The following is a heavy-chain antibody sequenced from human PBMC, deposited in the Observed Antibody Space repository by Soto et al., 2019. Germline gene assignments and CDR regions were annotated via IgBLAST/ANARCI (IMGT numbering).Heavy chain of an antibody. CDR3: ARIAASGRGWDV. D-gene: IGHD6-13*01. CDR1: GFTFSSYW. CDR2: RKQDGSEE. Sequence: EVQLVESGGGLVQPGGSLRLSCVDSGFTFSSYWMSWVRQAPVKGLEWVGNRKQDGSEENYVDSVKGRFTISRANAMNSMYLQINSLRADDTAVYYCARIAASGRGWDVWGQGTTVVVS. V-gene: IGHV3-7*01. J-gene: IGHJ6*02.